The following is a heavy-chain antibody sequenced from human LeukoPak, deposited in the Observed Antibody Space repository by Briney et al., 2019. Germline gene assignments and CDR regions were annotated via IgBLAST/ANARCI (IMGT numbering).Heavy chain of an antibody. CDR3: ARGGYGSGSYGMGH. D-gene: IGHD3-10*01. CDR2: IYSGGNT. V-gene: IGHV3-66*02. J-gene: IGHJ4*02. Sequence: PGGSLRLSCAVSGFTVSSNYMNWVRQAPGKGLEWVSVIYSGGNTDYADSVKGRFTISRDKSKNTVYLQMNSLRAEDTAVYYCARGGYGSGSYGMGHWGQGTLVTVSS. CDR1: GFTVSSNY.